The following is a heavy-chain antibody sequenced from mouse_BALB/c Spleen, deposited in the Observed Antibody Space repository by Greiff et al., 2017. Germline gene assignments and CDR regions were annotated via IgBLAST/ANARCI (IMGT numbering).Heavy chain of an antibody. V-gene: IGHV5-6-3*01. J-gene: IGHJ4*01. CDR2: INSNGGST. Sequence: EVQLVESGGGLVQPGGSLKLSCAASGFTFSSYGMSWVRQTPDKRLELVATINSNGGSTYYPDSVKGRFTISRDNAKNTLYLQMSSLKSEDTAMYYCARERHYDYDGGMDYWGQGTSVTGSS. CDR1: GFTFSSYG. CDR3: ARERHYDYDGGMDY. D-gene: IGHD2-4*01.